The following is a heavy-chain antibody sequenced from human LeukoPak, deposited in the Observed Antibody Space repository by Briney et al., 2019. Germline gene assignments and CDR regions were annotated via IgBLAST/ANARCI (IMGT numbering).Heavy chain of an antibody. CDR3: ARDGVDIVATTYGMDV. J-gene: IGHJ6*02. V-gene: IGHV3-66*01. CDR2: IYSGGST. CDR1: GFTVSSNY. D-gene: IGHD5-12*01. Sequence: GGSLRLSCEASGFTVSSNYMSWVRQAPGKGLEWVSVIYSGGSTYYADSVKGRFTISRDSSKNTLYLQMNSLRAEDTAVYYCARDGVDIVATTYGMDVWGQGTTVTVSS.